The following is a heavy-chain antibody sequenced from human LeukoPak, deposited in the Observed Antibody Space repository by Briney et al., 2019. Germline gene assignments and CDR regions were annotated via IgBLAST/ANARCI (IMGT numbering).Heavy chain of an antibody. J-gene: IGHJ4*02. CDR3: ARAPYSSGWYRGRPFDY. Sequence: GGSLRLSCAASGFTFSSYTVNWVRQAPGKGLEWVSYISSSGSTIYYADSVKGRFTISRDNAKNSLYLQMNSLRAEDTAVYYCARAPYSSGWYRGRPFDYWGQGTLVTVSS. D-gene: IGHD6-19*01. CDR1: GFTFSSYT. CDR2: ISSSGSTI. V-gene: IGHV3-48*04.